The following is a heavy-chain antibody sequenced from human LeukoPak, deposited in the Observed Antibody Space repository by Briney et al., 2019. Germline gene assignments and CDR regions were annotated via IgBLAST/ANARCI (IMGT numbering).Heavy chain of an antibody. CDR2: IYYSGRT. D-gene: IGHD3-22*01. CDR1: GGSISTYF. CDR3: ARDTYYYDSGGYDDAFDI. V-gene: IGHV4-59*12. J-gene: IGHJ3*02. Sequence: SETLSLTCTVSGGSISTYFCSWIRQPPGRGLEWIGHIYYSGRTNYNPPLKSRVTISVDTSKNQFSLKLSSVTAADTAVYYCARDTYYYDSGGYDDAFDIWGPGTTVTVSS.